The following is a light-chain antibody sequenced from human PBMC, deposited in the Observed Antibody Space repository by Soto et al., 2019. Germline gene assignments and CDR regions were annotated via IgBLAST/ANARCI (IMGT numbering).Light chain of an antibody. J-gene: IGKJ1*01. CDR1: QDINSY. Sequence: DIQMTQSPSSLSAAVGDRATITCRASQDINSYLNWYQHKPGKAPKILVYAASRLQSGVPSRFSGSGSGTEFTLTISSLEPDDFATYYCQQYGSYSETFGQGTKMDIK. V-gene: IGKV1-39*01. CDR2: AAS. CDR3: QQYGSYSET.